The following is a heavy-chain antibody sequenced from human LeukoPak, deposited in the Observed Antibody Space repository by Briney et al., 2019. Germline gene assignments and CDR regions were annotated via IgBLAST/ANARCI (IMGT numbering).Heavy chain of an antibody. V-gene: IGHV4-30-4*08. CDR1: GGSISSGDYY. CDR2: IYYSGST. J-gene: IGHJ6*03. CDR3: ARAGCTSCYGNYYMDV. Sequence: SETLSLTCTVSGGSISSGDYYWSWIRQPPGKGLEWIGYIYYSGSTYYNPSLKSRVTISVDTSKNQFSLKLSSVTAADTAVYYCARAGCTSCYGNYYMDVWCKGTTVTVSS. D-gene: IGHD2-2*01.